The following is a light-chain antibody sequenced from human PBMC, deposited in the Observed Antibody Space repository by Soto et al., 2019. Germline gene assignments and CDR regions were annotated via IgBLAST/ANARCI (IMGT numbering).Light chain of an antibody. CDR2: EVT. CDR3: SSYKISSTWV. CDR1: SNDVGIYNY. J-gene: IGLJ3*02. V-gene: IGLV2-14*01. Sequence: QSALTQPASVSGSPGQSITISCTGTSNDVGIYNYVSWYQQHPGKAPKLMIYEVTNRPSGVSDRFSGSKSDNTASLTISGLQAEDEADYYCSSYKISSTWVFGGGTQLTVL.